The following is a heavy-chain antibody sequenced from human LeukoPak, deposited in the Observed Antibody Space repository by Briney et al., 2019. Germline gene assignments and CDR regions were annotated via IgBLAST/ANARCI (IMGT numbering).Heavy chain of an antibody. CDR1: GGAISSSNW. CDR3: ARALEEQQLGGDWFDP. Sequence: KPSGTLSLTCAVSGGAISSSNWWSWVRQPPGKGLEWIGEIYHSGSTNYNPSLKSRVTISVDKSKNQFSLKLSSVTAADTAVYYCARALEEQQLGGDWFDPWGQGTLVTVSS. CDR2: IYHSGST. J-gene: IGHJ5*02. V-gene: IGHV4-4*02. D-gene: IGHD6-13*01.